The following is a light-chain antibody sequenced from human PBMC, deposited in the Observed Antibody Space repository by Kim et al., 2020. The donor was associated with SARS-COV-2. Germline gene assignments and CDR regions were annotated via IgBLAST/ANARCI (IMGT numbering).Light chain of an antibody. Sequence: ELTQPPSASGTPGQRVTISCSGSSSNIGINTVNWYQQLPRTAPKLLIYSNNQRPSGVPDRFSGSKSGTSASLAISGLQSEDEADYYCATWDDSLTGVVFGGGTQLTVL. CDR3: ATWDDSLTGVV. V-gene: IGLV1-44*01. CDR1: SSNIGINT. J-gene: IGLJ2*01. CDR2: SNN.